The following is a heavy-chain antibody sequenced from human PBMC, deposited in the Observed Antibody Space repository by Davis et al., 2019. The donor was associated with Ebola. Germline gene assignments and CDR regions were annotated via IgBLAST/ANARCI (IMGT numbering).Heavy chain of an antibody. CDR3: AKGTKYNWNYGAFDI. J-gene: IGHJ3*02. CDR2: ISGRGDST. D-gene: IGHD1-7*01. V-gene: IGHV3-23*01. Sequence: GGSLRLSCAASGFSFSGYAMSWVRQAPGKGLEWVSGISGRGDSTWYIDSVKGRFTISRYNSKDTLYLQVNSLRAEDTAVYYCAKGTKYNWNYGAFDIWGQGTVVTVSS. CDR1: GFSFSGYA.